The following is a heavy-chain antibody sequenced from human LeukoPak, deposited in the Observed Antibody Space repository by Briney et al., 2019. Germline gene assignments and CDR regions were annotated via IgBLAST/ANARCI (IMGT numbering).Heavy chain of an antibody. D-gene: IGHD6-19*01. J-gene: IGHJ4*02. Sequence: ASVKVSCKASGYTFTSYGISWVRQAPGQGLEWMGWISAYNGNTNYAQKLQGRVTMTTDTSTSTAYMGLRSLRSDDTAVYYCARDLSGWLIFDYWGQGTLVTVSS. CDR1: GYTFTSYG. V-gene: IGHV1-18*01. CDR2: ISAYNGNT. CDR3: ARDLSGWLIFDY.